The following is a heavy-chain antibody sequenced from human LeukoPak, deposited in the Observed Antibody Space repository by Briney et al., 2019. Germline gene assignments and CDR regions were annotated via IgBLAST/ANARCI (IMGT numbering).Heavy chain of an antibody. V-gene: IGHV1-2*02. CDR1: GYTFTSYY. D-gene: IGHD1-7*01. CDR2: INPNSGGT. J-gene: IGHJ4*02. CDR3: ARRTSGGTTYFDY. Sequence: ASVKVSCKASGYTFTSYYMHWVRQAPGQGLEWMGWINPNSGGTNYAQKFQGRVTMTRDTSISTAYMELSRLRSDDTAVYYCARRTSGGTTYFDYWGQGTLVTVSS.